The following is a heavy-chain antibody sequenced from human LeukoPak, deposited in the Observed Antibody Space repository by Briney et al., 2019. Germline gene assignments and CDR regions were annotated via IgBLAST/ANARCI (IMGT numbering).Heavy chain of an antibody. Sequence: GRSLRLSCAASGFTFSSYGMHWVRQAPGKGLEWVAVISYDGSNKYYADSVKGRFTISRDNSKNTLYLQMNSLRAEDTAVYYCAREGAGGYEREGYYFDYWGQGTLVTVSS. CDR1: GFTFSSYG. CDR3: AREGAGGYEREGYYFDY. CDR2: ISYDGSNK. J-gene: IGHJ4*02. V-gene: IGHV3-30*03. D-gene: IGHD5-12*01.